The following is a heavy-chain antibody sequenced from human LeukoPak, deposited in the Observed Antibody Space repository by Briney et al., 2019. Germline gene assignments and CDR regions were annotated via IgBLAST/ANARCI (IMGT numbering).Heavy chain of an antibody. J-gene: IGHJ6*03. Sequence: PGGSLRLSCAAPGFTFSSYSMNWVRQAPGKGLEWVSSISSSSSYIYYADSVKGRFAISRDNAKNSLYLQMNSLRAEDTAVYYCARDISSSYYYYMDVWGKGTTVTVSS. CDR2: ISSSSSYI. V-gene: IGHV3-21*01. D-gene: IGHD6-6*01. CDR1: GFTFSSYS. CDR3: ARDISSSYYYYMDV.